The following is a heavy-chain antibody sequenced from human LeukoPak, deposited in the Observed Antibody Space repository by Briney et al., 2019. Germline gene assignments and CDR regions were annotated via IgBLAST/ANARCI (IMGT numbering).Heavy chain of an antibody. J-gene: IGHJ4*02. Sequence: GASVKVSCKVSGYTLTELSMHWVRQAPGKGLGWMGGFDPEDGETIYAQKFQGRVTMTEDTSTDTAYMELSSLRSEDTAVYYCATDQSREISGYYLYYWGQGTLVTVSS. CDR1: GYTLTELS. CDR3: ATDQSREISGYYLYY. D-gene: IGHD3-3*01. V-gene: IGHV1-24*01. CDR2: FDPEDGET.